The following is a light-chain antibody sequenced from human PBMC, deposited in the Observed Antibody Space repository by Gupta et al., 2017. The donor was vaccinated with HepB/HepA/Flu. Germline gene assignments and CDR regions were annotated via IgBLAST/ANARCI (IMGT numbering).Light chain of an antibody. J-gene: IGKJ1*01. CDR3: MQALQTPRT. Sequence: IVMIGFPLPLLVGPGGAASISCRSSQSLLHSNGYNYLDWYLQKPGQSPQLLIYLGSNRASGVPDRFSGSGSGTEFTLKISRVEAEDVGVYYCMQALQTPRTFGQGTKVEIK. V-gene: IGKV2-28*01. CDR1: QSLLHSNGYNY. CDR2: LGS.